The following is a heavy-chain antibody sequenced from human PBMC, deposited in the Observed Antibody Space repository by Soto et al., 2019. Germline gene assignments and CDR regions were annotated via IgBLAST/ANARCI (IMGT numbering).Heavy chain of an antibody. D-gene: IGHD3-9*01. CDR3: ARDPSTGSADY. CDR1: GFTFSSYA. J-gene: IGHJ4*02. V-gene: IGHV3-23*01. Sequence: GGSLRLSCAASGFTFSSYAMNWVRQAPGKGLEWVSTISASGGSTYYTDSVKGRFTISRDNSKNTLSLQMNSLRAEDTAIYYCARDPSTGSADYSGQGTLVTVSS. CDR2: ISASGGST.